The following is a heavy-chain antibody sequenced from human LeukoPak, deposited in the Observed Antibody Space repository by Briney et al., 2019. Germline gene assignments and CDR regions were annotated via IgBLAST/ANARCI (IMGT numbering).Heavy chain of an antibody. CDR3: ATVAGYFDY. Sequence: PGGSLRLSCAASGFILSSYSMNWVRQAPGKGLEWVASIQKDGSQKYYLESVKGRFTISRDNTRNSLYLHMSSLRADDTAVYFCATVAGYFDYWGQGTLVTVSS. D-gene: IGHD2-21*01. V-gene: IGHV3-7*01. CDR2: IQKDGSQK. CDR1: GFILSSYS. J-gene: IGHJ4*02.